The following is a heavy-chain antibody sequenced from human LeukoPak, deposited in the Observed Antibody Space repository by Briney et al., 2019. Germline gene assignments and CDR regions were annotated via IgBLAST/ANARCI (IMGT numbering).Heavy chain of an antibody. CDR3: XXXXYSYGSYYYYGMDV. J-gene: IGHJ6*02. CDR2: ISSNGGST. D-gene: IGHD5-18*01. V-gene: IGHV3-64*01. CDR1: GFRFSDYS. Sequence: GGSLRLSCAASGFRFSDYSMNWVRQAPGKGLEYVSAISSNGGSTYYANSVKGRFTISRDNSKNTLYLQMGSLRAEDMAVYYXXXXXYSYGSYYYYGMDVWGQGTTVTVSS.